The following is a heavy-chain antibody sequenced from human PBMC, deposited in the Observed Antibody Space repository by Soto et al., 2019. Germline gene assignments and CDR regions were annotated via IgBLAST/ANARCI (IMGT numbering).Heavy chain of an antibody. V-gene: IGHV4-39*01. D-gene: IGHD1-26*01. CDR3: ARLGGDGSLDY. J-gene: IGHJ4*02. Sequence: QLQLQESGPGLVKPSETLSLTCTVSGGSISSSSYYWGWIRQPPGKGLEWIGSIYYSGSTYYNPSLKSRVTISVDTSKNQFSLKLSSVTAADTAVYYCARLGGDGSLDYWGQGTLVTVSS. CDR1: GGSISSSSYY. CDR2: IYYSGST.